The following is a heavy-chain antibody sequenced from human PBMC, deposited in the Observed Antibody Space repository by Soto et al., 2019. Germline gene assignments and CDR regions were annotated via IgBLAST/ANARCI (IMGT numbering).Heavy chain of an antibody. Sequence: QVQLVQSGAEVKKPGASVKVSCKASGYTFTSYYMHWVRQAPGQGLEWMGIINPSGGSTSYAQKFHGRVTMTRDTSTSTVYMELSSLRSEDTAVYYCARDLAGSLLPYYYYGMDVWGQGTTVTVSS. CDR1: GYTFTSYY. D-gene: IGHD2-15*01. J-gene: IGHJ6*02. CDR3: ARDLAGSLLPYYYYGMDV. CDR2: INPSGGST. V-gene: IGHV1-46*01.